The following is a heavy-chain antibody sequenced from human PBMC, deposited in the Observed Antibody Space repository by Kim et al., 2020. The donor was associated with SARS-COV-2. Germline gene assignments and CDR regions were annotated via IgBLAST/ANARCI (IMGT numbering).Heavy chain of an antibody. CDR1: GFTFKNAW. J-gene: IGHJ4*02. Sequence: GGSLRLSCAASGFTFKNAWMSWVRQAPGKGLEWIGLIKSKTDAGTTDYAAPGKGRFTISRYDSKDTVYLQMNSVKIEDTAVYYCIKGLQLWRWGQGTLVTVSS. CDR3: IKGLQLWR. D-gene: IGHD5-18*01. V-gene: IGHV3-15*01. CDR2: IKSKTDAGTT.